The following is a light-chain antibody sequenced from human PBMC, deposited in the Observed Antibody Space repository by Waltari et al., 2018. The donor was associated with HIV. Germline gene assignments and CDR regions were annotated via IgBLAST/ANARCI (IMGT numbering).Light chain of an antibody. CDR2: GAS. V-gene: IGKV1-8*01. Sequence: AIWMTQSPSSISASIGDRVTPTCRASHDVSNYLAWYRQKPGKAPELLIYGASTLQTGVPSRFSGSGSGTDFTLTISCLQSEDFATFYCQQYYTSPGAFGQGTEVQIK. CDR1: HDVSNY. CDR3: QQYYTSPGA. J-gene: IGKJ1*01.